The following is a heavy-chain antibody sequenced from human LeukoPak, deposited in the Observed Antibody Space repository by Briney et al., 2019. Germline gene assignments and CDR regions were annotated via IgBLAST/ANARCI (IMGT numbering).Heavy chain of an antibody. J-gene: IGHJ6*03. CDR1: GGPLTSYY. D-gene: IGHD6-13*01. Sequence: SETLSLTCAVSGGPLTSYYWTWIRQPPGKGLEWIGFIYYRGSTNYNPSLESRVTISIDTSKNRFSLKLSSVTAADTAVYYCARERPWYSGSWFTPEGNYMDVWGKGTTVTVSS. V-gene: IGHV4-59*01. CDR3: ARERPWYSGSWFTPEGNYMDV. CDR2: IYYRGST.